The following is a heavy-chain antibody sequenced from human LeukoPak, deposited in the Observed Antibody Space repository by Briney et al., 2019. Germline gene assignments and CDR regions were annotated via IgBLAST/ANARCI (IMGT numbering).Heavy chain of an antibody. CDR1: GYSFTTYW. CDR2: IDPSDSYT. V-gene: IGHV5-10-1*01. CDR3: ERGTSGWQDFFDH. Sequence: GESLKISCKGSGYSFTTYWISWVRQMPGKGLEWMGRIDPSDSYTNYSPSFQGHVTISADKSISTAYLQWSSLKASDTAMYCCERGTSGWQDFFDHWGQGTLVTVSS. D-gene: IGHD6-19*01. J-gene: IGHJ4*02.